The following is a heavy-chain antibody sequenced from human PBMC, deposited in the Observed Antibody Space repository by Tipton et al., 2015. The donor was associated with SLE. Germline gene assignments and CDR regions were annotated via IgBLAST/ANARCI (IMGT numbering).Heavy chain of an antibody. D-gene: IGHD4-17*01. J-gene: IGHJ2*01. V-gene: IGHV4-38-2*02. CDR3: ARVPHDYGDYFSFDL. Sequence: TLSLTCTVSGYSISSGYYWGWIRQPPGKGPEWIGSIYHSGSTYYNPSLKSRVTISVDTSKNQFSLKLSSVTAADTAVYYCARVPHDYGDYFSFDLWGRGTLVTVSS. CDR2: IYHSGST. CDR1: GYSISSGYY.